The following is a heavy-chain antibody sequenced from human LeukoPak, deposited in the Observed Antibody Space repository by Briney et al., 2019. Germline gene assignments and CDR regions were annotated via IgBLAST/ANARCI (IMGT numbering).Heavy chain of an antibody. CDR3: ARGIMITFGGVIVIGAFDI. Sequence: GGSLRLSCAASGFTFSSYSMNWVRQAPGKGLEWVSYISSSSSTIYYADSVKGRFTISRDNSKHTLYLQMNSLRAEDTAVYYCARGIMITFGGVIVIGAFDIWGQGTMVTVSS. V-gene: IGHV3-48*01. CDR2: ISSSSSTI. CDR1: GFTFSSYS. J-gene: IGHJ3*02. D-gene: IGHD3-16*02.